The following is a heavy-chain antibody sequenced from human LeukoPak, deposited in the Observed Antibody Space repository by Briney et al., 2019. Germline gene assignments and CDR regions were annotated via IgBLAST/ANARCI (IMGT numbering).Heavy chain of an antibody. J-gene: IGHJ3*02. Sequence: ASVKVSCKASGYTFTSYYMHWVRQAPGQGLEWMGRIIPIFGTANYAQKFQGRVTITTDESTSTAYMELSSLRSEDTAVYYCATATDHSSGWLDAFDIWGQGTMVTVSS. D-gene: IGHD6-19*01. CDR2: IIPIFGTA. CDR3: ATATDHSSGWLDAFDI. V-gene: IGHV1-69*05. CDR1: GYTFTSYY.